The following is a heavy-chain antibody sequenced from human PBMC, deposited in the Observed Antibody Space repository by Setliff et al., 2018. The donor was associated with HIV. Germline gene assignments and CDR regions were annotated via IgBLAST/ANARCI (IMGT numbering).Heavy chain of an antibody. D-gene: IGHD2-15*01. V-gene: IGHV3-23*01. Sequence: GGSLRLSCSASGFTFNTYGMSWVRQAPGKGLEWVSVISGSGSGTFYADSVKGRFTISRDNSKNTLYLQMNRLRVDDTAVYYCAKDGISGGSYPPYYFDYWGHGTLVTV. CDR3: AKDGISGGSYPPYYFDY. CDR2: ISGSGSGT. J-gene: IGHJ4*01. CDR1: GFTFNTYG.